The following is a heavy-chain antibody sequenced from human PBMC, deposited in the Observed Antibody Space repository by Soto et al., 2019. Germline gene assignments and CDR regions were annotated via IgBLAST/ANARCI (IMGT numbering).Heavy chain of an antibody. CDR2: IYTGGGT. D-gene: IGHD2-15*01. Sequence: EVQLVESGGGLVQPGGSLRLSCAPSGFTVSSNDMSWVRQAPGKGLEWVSVIYTGGGTYYEDSVKGRFTISRDNSKNTLYLQMNSLRDEDTAVYYCVRSFFCSGGSCYSISSHWGQGTLVTVSS. J-gene: IGHJ4*02. V-gene: IGHV3-66*01. CDR1: GFTVSSND. CDR3: VRSFFCSGGSCYSISSH.